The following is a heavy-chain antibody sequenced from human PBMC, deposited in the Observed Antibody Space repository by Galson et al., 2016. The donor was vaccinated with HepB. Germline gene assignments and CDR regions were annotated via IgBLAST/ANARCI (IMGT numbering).Heavy chain of an antibody. D-gene: IGHD3-3*01. J-gene: IGHJ4*02. CDR1: GYSFSNYW. Sequence: QSGAEVKKPGESLKISCKGSGYSFSNYWIAWVRQMPGKGLEWMGIINPGDSDTRYSPSFQGQVTISADKSINTAYLQWNSLRSEDTAVYYCARWDFWSGYYFGFDYWGQGTLVTVSS. CDR3: ARWDFWSGYYFGFDY. CDR2: INPGDSDT. V-gene: IGHV5-51*01.